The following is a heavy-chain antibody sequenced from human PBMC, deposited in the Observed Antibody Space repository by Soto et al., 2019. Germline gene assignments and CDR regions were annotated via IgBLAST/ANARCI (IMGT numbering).Heavy chain of an antibody. CDR1: GFTFSSYE. CDR3: ARDRRYSSGWYYGMDV. V-gene: IGHV3-48*03. Sequence: LRLSCAASGFTFSSYEMNWVRQAPGKGLEWVSCISSSGSTIYYADSVKGRFTISRDNAKNSLYLQMNSLRAEDTAVYYCARDRRYSSGWYYGMDVWGQGTTVTVSS. CDR2: ISSSGSTI. J-gene: IGHJ6*02. D-gene: IGHD6-19*01.